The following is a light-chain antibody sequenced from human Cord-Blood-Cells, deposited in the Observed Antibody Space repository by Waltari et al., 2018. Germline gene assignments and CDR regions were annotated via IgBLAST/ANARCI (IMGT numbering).Light chain of an antibody. CDR3: SSYTSSSTLDV. CDR2: EVS. J-gene: IGLJ1*01. V-gene: IGLV2-14*01. Sequence: QSALTQPASGSGSPGQSITISCTGTSSDVGGYNYVSCYHQHPGKAPKLMIYEVSNRPSGVSNRFSGSKSGNTASLTISGLQAEDEADYYCSSYTSSSTLDVFGTGTKVTVL. CDR1: SSDVGGYNY.